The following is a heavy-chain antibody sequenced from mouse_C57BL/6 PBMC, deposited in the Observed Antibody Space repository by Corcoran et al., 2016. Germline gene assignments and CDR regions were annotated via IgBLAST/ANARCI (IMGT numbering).Heavy chain of an antibody. CDR1: GYTFTDYY. CDR3: ARSEVYYYGSSYAWFAY. J-gene: IGHJ3*01. Sequence: QIQLQQSGPELVKPGASVKISCKASGYTFTDYYINWVKQRPGQGLEWIGWIYPGSGNTKYNEKFKGKATLTVDTSSSTAYMQLSSLTSEDSAVYFCARSEVYYYGSSYAWFAYWGQGTLVTVSA. CDR2: IYPGSGNT. V-gene: IGHV1-84*01. D-gene: IGHD1-1*01.